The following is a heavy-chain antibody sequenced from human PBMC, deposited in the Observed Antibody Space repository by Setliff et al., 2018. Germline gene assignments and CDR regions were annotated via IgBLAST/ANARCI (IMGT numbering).Heavy chain of an antibody. Sequence: SVKVSCKASGGTFSSYAISWVRQAPGQGLVWMGGIIPIFGTANYAQKFQGRVTITADESTSTAYMELSSLRSEDTAVYYCASNYDIHLYNWFDPWGQGTLVTVSS. CDR1: GGTFSSYA. J-gene: IGHJ5*02. V-gene: IGHV1-69*13. CDR3: ASNYDIHLYNWFDP. D-gene: IGHD3-9*01. CDR2: IIPIFGTA.